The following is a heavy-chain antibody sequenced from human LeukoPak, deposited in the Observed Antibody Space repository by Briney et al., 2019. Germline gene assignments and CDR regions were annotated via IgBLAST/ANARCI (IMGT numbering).Heavy chain of an antibody. Sequence: PGGSLRLYCAASGFTFSSYSMNWVRQAPGKGLEWVSYISSSSSTIYYADSVKGRFTISRDNAKNSLYLQMNSLRDEDTAVYYCARDYYDSSGYYQGAFDIWGQGTMVTVSS. D-gene: IGHD3-22*01. CDR1: GFTFSSYS. CDR2: ISSSSSTI. V-gene: IGHV3-48*02. J-gene: IGHJ3*02. CDR3: ARDYYDSSGYYQGAFDI.